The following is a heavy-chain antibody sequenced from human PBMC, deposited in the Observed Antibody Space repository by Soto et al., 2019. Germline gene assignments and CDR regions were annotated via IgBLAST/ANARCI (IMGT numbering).Heavy chain of an antibody. D-gene: IGHD3-22*01. J-gene: IGHJ4*02. CDR2: IIPIFGTA. V-gene: IGHV1-69*13. CDR3: ARSTYDSSGYYPFDY. Sequence: GASVKVSCKASGGTFSSYAISWVRQAPGQGLEWMGGIIPIFGTANYAQKFQGRVTITADESTSTAYMEPSSLRSEDTAVYYCARSTYDSSGYYPFDYWGQGTLVTVSS. CDR1: GGTFSSYA.